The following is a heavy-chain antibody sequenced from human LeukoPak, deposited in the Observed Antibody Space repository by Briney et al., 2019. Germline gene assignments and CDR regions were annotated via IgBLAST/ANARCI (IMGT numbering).Heavy chain of an antibody. CDR2: IIPIFGTA. J-gene: IGHJ5*02. Sequence: ASVKVSCKASGGTFSSYAISWVRQAPGQGLEWMGGIIPIFGTANYAQKFQGRVTITADESTSTAYMELSSLRSEDTAVYYCARAQYYYDSSGRNWFDPWGQGTLVTVSS. CDR3: ARAQYYYDSSGRNWFDP. D-gene: IGHD3-22*01. V-gene: IGHV1-69*13. CDR1: GGTFSSYA.